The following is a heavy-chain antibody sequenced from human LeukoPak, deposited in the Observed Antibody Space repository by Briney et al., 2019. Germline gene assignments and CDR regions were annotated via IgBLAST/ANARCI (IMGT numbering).Heavy chain of an antibody. CDR1: GGSISSYY. D-gene: IGHD5-12*01. V-gene: IGHV4-59*08. CDR3: ARRVAIAPGGYDPYGWFDP. CDR2: IYYSGST. Sequence: KPSETLSLTCTVSGGSISSYYWSWIRQPPGKGLEWIGYIYYSGSTNYNPSLKSRVTISVDTSKNQFSLKLSSVTAADTAVYYCARRVAIAPGGYDPYGWFDPWGQGTLVTVSS. J-gene: IGHJ5*02.